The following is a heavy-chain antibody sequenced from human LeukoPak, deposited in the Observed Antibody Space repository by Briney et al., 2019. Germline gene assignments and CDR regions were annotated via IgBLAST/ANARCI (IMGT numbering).Heavy chain of an antibody. Sequence: PGGSLRLSCAASGFTFSRYWMSWVRQAPGKGPERVANINQDGSEKLYVDSVKGRFTISRDNAKNSLYLQMNSLRVEDTAVYYCTRDVREAYDIWGHGTMVTVSS. D-gene: IGHD3-16*01. CDR1: GFTFSRYW. CDR2: INQDGSEK. J-gene: IGHJ3*02. V-gene: IGHV3-7*01. CDR3: TRDVREAYDI.